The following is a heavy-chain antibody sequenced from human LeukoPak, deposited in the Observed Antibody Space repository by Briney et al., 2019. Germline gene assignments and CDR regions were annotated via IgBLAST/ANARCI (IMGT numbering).Heavy chain of an antibody. V-gene: IGHV4-30-4*07. CDR2: FYYSGST. J-gene: IGHJ4*02. CDR1: GGSISSGGYS. CDR3: ARSVAAYGSGSYPLDY. Sequence: PSETLSLTCAVSGGSISSGGYSWSWIRQPPGKGLEWIGYFYYSGSTNYNPSLKSRVTISVDTSKNQFSLKLSSVTAADTAVYYCARSVAAYGSGSYPLDYWGQGTLVTVSS. D-gene: IGHD3-10*01.